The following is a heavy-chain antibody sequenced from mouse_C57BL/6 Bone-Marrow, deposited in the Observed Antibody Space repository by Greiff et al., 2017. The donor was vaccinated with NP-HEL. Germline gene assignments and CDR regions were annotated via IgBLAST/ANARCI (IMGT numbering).Heavy chain of an antibody. CDR2: INPNNGGT. CDR1: GYTFTDYY. CDR3: ARWIFITTVVAYYAMDY. Sequence: VQLQQSGPELVKPGASVKISCKASGYTFTDYYMNWVKQSHGKSLEWIGDINPNNGGTSYNQKFKGKATLTVDKSSSTAYMELRSLTSEDSAVYYCARWIFITTVVAYYAMDYWGQGTSVTVSS. J-gene: IGHJ4*01. D-gene: IGHD1-1*01. V-gene: IGHV1-26*01.